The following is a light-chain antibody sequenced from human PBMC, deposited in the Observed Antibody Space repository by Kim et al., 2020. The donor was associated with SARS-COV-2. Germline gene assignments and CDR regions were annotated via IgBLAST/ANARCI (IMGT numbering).Light chain of an antibody. CDR1: KLGDKY. Sequence: SYELTQPPSVSVSPGQTASITCSGDKLGDKYAYWYQQKPGQSPVLVIYQDSKRPSGIPKRFSGSNTGNTATLTISGTQAMDEADYYCQAWDSSTEVFGTGTKVTVL. CDR3: QAWDSSTEV. V-gene: IGLV3-1*01. J-gene: IGLJ1*01. CDR2: QDS.